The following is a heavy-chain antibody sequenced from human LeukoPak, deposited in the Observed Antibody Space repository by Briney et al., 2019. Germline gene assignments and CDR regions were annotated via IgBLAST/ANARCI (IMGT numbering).Heavy chain of an antibody. V-gene: IGHV3-48*03. Sequence: GGSLRLSCAASGFTFSSYEMNWVRQAPGKGLEWVSYIGVSGSTMYYAESVKGRFTISRDNAKNSLYLQMNSLRAEDTAVYYSARERYCSSTSCPHGDLDYWGQGTLVSVSS. CDR1: GFTFSSYE. CDR3: ARERYCSSTSCPHGDLDY. J-gene: IGHJ4*02. CDR2: IGVSGSTM. D-gene: IGHD2-2*01.